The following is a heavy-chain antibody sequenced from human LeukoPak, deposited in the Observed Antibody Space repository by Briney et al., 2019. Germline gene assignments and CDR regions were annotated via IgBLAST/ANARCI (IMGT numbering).Heavy chain of an antibody. Sequence: SETLSLTCTVSGASISDYYWGWIRQPPGKGLEWIGHIYSVGSPTCSPSLMSRVSISVDTSKNQFPLELSSVTAADTAVYYCARGFQTGGNLHHDAYDVWGQGTVVTVSS. CDR3: ARGFQTGGNLHHDAYDV. CDR1: GASISDYY. CDR2: IYSVGSP. J-gene: IGHJ3*01. V-gene: IGHV4-4*09. D-gene: IGHD1-14*01.